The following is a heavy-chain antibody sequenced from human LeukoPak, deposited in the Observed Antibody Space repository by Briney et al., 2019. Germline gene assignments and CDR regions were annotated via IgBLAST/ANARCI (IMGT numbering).Heavy chain of an antibody. Sequence: GGSLRLSCAASGFTFSSYEMNWVRQAPGKGLEWVSYISSSGSTIYYADSVKGRFTISRDNSKNTLYLQMNSLRAEDTAVYYCAKQDIRSSAWYDWGQGTLVTVSS. D-gene: IGHD6-19*01. CDR2: ISSSGSTI. CDR3: AKQDIRSSAWYD. J-gene: IGHJ4*02. V-gene: IGHV3-48*03. CDR1: GFTFSSYE.